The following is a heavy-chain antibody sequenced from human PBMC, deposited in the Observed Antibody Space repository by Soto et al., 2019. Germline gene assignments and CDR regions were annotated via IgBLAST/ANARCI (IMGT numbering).Heavy chain of an antibody. J-gene: IGHJ6*02. CDR1: EGTFSSYS. V-gene: IGHV1-69*08. CDR2: IIPLLGTA. CDR3: AREPVDLLGYMDV. Sequence: SVKVSCKASEGTFSSYSITWVRQAPGQRLEWMGEIIPLLGTANYAQKFQGRVTITGDKSTSTIYMGLSSLRSDDTAVYYCAREPVDLLGYMDVWGQGTTVTVS. D-gene: IGHD5-12*01.